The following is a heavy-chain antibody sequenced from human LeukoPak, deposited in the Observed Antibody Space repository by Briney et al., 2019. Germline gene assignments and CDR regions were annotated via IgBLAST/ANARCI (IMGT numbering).Heavy chain of an antibody. V-gene: IGHV3-7*04. Sequence: GGSLRLSCAASGFTFSTYWMSWVRQAPGKGLEWVAHIREDGSEKSYVDSVKGRFTISRDNAKNSLYLQMNSLRDEDTAVYYCAKDSDYYHSSGYYYAYFQHWGQGTLVTVSS. CDR2: IREDGSEK. CDR1: GFTFSTYW. J-gene: IGHJ1*01. D-gene: IGHD3-22*01. CDR3: AKDSDYYHSSGYYYAYFQH.